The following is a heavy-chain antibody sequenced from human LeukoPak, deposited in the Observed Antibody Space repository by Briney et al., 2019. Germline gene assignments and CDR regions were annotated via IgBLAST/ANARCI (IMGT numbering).Heavy chain of an antibody. CDR1: GGSISSYY. CDR2: IYYSGST. Sequence: SETLSLTCTVSGGSISSYYWSWIRQPPGKGLEWIGYIYYSGSTNYNPSLKSRVTISVDTSKNQFSLKLSSVTAADTAVYYCARLWAGYSSGPFDPWGQGTLVTVSS. J-gene: IGHJ5*02. D-gene: IGHD6-19*01. CDR3: ARLWAGYSSGPFDP. V-gene: IGHV4-59*08.